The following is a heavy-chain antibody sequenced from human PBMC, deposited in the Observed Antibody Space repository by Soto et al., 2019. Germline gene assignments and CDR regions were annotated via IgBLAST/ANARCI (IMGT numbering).Heavy chain of an antibody. Sequence: GASVKVSCKASGYTFTSYYINWVRQATGQGLEWMGWMNPNSGNTGYAQKFQGRVTMTRNTSISTAYMELSSLRSEDTAVYYCARYSSSSVSNWFDPWGQGTLVTVSS. V-gene: IGHV1-8*01. D-gene: IGHD6-6*01. CDR1: GYTFTSYY. CDR2: MNPNSGNT. CDR3: ARYSSSSVSNWFDP. J-gene: IGHJ5*02.